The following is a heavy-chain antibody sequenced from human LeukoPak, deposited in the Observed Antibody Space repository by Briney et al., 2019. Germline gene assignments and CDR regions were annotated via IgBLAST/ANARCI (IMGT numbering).Heavy chain of an antibody. J-gene: IGHJ6*03. CDR1: GYTFTYYY. CDR2: INPNSGNT. V-gene: IGHV1-8*03. CDR3: ARGARATRYYYMDV. Sequence: GASVKVSCKASGYTFTYYYIHWVRQAPGQGLEWMGWINPNSGNTGYAQKFQGRVTITRNTSISTAYMELSSLRSEDTAVYYCARGARATRYYYMDVWGKGTTVTVSS. D-gene: IGHD1-26*01.